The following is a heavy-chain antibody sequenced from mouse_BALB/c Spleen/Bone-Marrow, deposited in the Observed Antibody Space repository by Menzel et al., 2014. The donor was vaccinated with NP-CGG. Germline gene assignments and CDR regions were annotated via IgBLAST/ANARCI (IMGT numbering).Heavy chain of an antibody. CDR2: ISSSGSYT. Sequence: EVKLMESGGGLAKPGGSLQLSCAASGFTFSTYAMSWVRPTPEKRLEWVATISSSGSYTYYPDSVKGRFTISRDNAKNTLYLQMSSLRSEDTAMFYCSRLRMITTYFDVWGAGTTVTVSS. CDR1: GFTFSTYA. V-gene: IGHV5-9-3*01. J-gene: IGHJ1*01. CDR3: SRLRMITTYFDV. D-gene: IGHD2-4*01.